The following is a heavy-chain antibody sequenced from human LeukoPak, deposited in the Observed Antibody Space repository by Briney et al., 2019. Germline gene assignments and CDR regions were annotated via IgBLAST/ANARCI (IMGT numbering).Heavy chain of an antibody. J-gene: IGHJ6*02. V-gene: IGHV1-69*02. Sequence: GSSVKVSCKASGGTFSSYTISWARQAPGQGLEWMGRIIPILGIANYAQKFQGRVTITADKSTSTAYMELSSLRSEDTAVYYCARAPSTVTTYGYYYYGMGVWGQGTTVTVSS. D-gene: IGHD4-11*01. CDR3: ARAPSTVTTYGYYYYGMGV. CDR2: IIPILGIA. CDR1: GGTFSSYT.